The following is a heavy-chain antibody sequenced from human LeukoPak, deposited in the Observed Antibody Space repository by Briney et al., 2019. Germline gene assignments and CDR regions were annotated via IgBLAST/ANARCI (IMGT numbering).Heavy chain of an antibody. CDR1: GLTVSSNY. D-gene: IGHD3-22*01. CDR2: MYSGGST. CDR3: ARDHHYDSSGRGFDY. V-gene: IGHV3-66*01. J-gene: IGHJ4*02. Sequence: GGSLRLSCAASGLTVSSNYMSWVRQAPGKGLEWVSVMYSGGSTYYADSVKGRFIISRDNSKNTLYLQMNSLRAEDTAVYYCARDHHYDSSGRGFDYWGQGTLVTVSS.